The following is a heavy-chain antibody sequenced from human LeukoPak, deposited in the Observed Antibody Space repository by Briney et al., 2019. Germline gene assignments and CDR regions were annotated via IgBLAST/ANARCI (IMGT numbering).Heavy chain of an antibody. CDR1: GFTFSSYA. V-gene: IGHV3-23*01. D-gene: IGHD3-3*01. CDR3: AKDQRPLFWSGYQGGSDY. CDR2: ISGSGGST. Sequence: GGSLRLSCAASGFTFSSYAMSWVRQAPGKGLEWVSAISGSGGSTYYADSVKGWLTISRDNSKNTLYLQMNSLRAEDTAVYYCAKDQRPLFWSGYQGGSDYWGQGTLVTVSS. J-gene: IGHJ4*02.